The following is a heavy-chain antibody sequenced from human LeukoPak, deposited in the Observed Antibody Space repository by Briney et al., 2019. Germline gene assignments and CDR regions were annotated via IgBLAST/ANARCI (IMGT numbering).Heavy chain of an antibody. Sequence: SETLSLTCTVSGGSISSYYWSWLRQPAGKGLEWIGRIYTSGSTNYNPSLKSRVTMSVDTSKNQFSLKLSSVTAADTAVYYCARQLSSSWYVNFDYWGQGTLVTVSS. CDR3: ARQLSSSWYVNFDY. CDR1: GGSISSYY. CDR2: IYTSGST. V-gene: IGHV4-4*07. J-gene: IGHJ4*02. D-gene: IGHD6-13*01.